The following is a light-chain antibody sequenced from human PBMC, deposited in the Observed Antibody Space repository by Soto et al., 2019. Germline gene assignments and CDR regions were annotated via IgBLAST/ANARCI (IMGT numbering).Light chain of an antibody. J-gene: IGLJ1*01. CDR1: SSDVGSYNL. CDR2: EVS. V-gene: IGLV2-23*02. CDR3: CSYAGSSTYV. Sequence: QSVLTQPASVSGSPGQSITISCTGTSSDVGSYNLVSWYQQHPGKAPKVMIYEVSKRPSGVSNRFSGSKFGNTASLTISGLQADDEADYYCCSYAGSSTYVLGTGNKVTVL.